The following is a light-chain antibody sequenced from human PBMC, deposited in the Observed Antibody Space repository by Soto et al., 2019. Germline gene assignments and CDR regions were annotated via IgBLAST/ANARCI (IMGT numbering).Light chain of an antibody. CDR1: QSVSSY. Sequence: EIVLTQSPATLSLSPGDRATLSCRASQSVSSYLAWYQQKPGQAPRLLIYDASNRATGIPARFSGSGSGTDFTLTISSLEPEDFAVYYCQQRSNWPQITFGQGTRLEIK. J-gene: IGKJ5*01. CDR2: DAS. CDR3: QQRSNWPQIT. V-gene: IGKV3-11*01.